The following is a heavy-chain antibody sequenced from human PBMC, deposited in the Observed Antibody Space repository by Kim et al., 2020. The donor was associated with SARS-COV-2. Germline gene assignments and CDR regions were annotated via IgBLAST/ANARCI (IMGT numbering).Heavy chain of an antibody. CDR2: ISVYTGDR. V-gene: IGHV1-18*04. D-gene: IGHD3-22*01. CDR3: ARGYPYDSSGYGSDL. CDR1: GYPFSSFG. Sequence: ASVKVSCTAFGYPFSSFGIIWVRQAPGQGLEWMGWISVYTGDRRSSQRLLGRLTMTTDTSTNTAYMELTSLTSDDTAVYYCARGYPYDSSGYGSDLWGQGTLVTVSS. J-gene: IGHJ4*02.